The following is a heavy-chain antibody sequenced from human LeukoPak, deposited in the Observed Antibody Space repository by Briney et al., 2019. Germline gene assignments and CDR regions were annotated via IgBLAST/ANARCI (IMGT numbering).Heavy chain of an antibody. CDR2: ISYDGSNK. D-gene: IGHD4-23*01. CDR1: GFTFSSYA. J-gene: IGHJ4*02. V-gene: IGHV3-30*04. Sequence: GRSLRLSCAASGFTFSSYAMHWVRQAPGKGLEWVAVISYDGSNKYYADSVKGRFTISRDNSKNTLYLQMNSLRAEDTAVYYCARDHGGNSNYFGYWGQGTLVTVSS. CDR3: ARDHGGNSNYFGY.